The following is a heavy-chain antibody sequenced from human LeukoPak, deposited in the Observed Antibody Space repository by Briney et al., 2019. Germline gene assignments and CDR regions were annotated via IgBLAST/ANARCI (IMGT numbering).Heavy chain of an antibody. CDR3: AKGPLSSLSGYDLYDY. Sequence: PGGSLRLSCAASGFTFSGYGMSWVRQAPGKGLEWVSAISGSGGSTYYADSVKGRFTISRDNSKNTLYLQMNSLRAEDTAVYYCAKGPLSSLSGYDLYDYWGQGTLVTVSS. V-gene: IGHV3-23*01. CDR2: ISGSGGST. J-gene: IGHJ4*02. D-gene: IGHD5-12*01. CDR1: GFTFSGYG.